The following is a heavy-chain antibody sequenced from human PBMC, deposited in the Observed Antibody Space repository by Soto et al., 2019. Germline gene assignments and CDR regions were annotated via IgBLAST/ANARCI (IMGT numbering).Heavy chain of an antibody. D-gene: IGHD2-15*01. V-gene: IGHV3-74*01. Sequence: GSLRLSCAASGFTFSSYWMHWVRQAPGKGLVWVSRINSDGSSTSYADSVKGRFTISRDNAKNTLYLQMNSLRAEDTAVYYCARGHCSGGSCYPDLFDYWGQGTLVTVSS. CDR3: ARGHCSGGSCYPDLFDY. CDR1: GFTFSSYW. J-gene: IGHJ4*02. CDR2: INSDGSST.